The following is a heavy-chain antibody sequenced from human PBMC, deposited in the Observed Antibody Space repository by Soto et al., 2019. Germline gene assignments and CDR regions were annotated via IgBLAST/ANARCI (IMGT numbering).Heavy chain of an antibody. CDR3: AKSLAYCGGDCYSHFGNFDY. Sequence: EVQLLESGGGLVQPGGSLRLSCAASGFTFSSYAMSWVRQAPGKGLEWVSAISGSGGRTYYADSVKGRFTISRDNSKDSPYLQMNSRSAEDTAVYYCAKSLAYCGGDCYSHFGNFDYWGQGTLVTVSS. CDR1: GFTFSSYA. CDR2: ISGSGGRT. V-gene: IGHV3-23*01. D-gene: IGHD2-21*02. J-gene: IGHJ4*02.